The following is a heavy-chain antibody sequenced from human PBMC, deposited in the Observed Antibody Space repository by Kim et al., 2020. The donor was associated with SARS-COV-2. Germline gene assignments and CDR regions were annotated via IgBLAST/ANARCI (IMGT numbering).Heavy chain of an antibody. CDR2: ISWNSGSI. CDR3: AKEQLYSGYDEGGTAFDY. V-gene: IGHV3-9*01. D-gene: IGHD5-12*01. J-gene: IGHJ4*02. CDR1: GFTFDDYA. Sequence: GGSLRLSCAASGFTFDDYAMHWVRQAPGKGLEWVSGISWNSGSIGYADSVKGRFTISRDNAKNSLYLQMNSLRAEDTALYYCAKEQLYSGYDEGGTAFDYWGQGTLVTVSS.